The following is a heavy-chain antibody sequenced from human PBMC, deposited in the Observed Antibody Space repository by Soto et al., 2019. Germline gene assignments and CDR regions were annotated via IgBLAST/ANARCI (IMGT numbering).Heavy chain of an antibody. V-gene: IGHV3-33*01. CDR2: IWYDGSKT. Sequence: QVHLVASGGGVVQPGRSLRLSCAASGFTFSTYGMHWVRQAPGKGLEWVAVIWYDGSKTYYADSVKGRFTTSKDNSKNTLFLQLNSLRAEDTAIYYCARDIWFERSKCLDYWGQGTLVTVSS. CDR3: ARDIWFERSKCLDY. D-gene: IGHD3-10*01. J-gene: IGHJ4*02. CDR1: GFTFSTYG.